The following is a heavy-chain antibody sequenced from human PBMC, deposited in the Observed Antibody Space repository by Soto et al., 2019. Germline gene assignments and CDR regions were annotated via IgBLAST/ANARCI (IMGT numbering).Heavy chain of an antibody. J-gene: IGHJ1*01. V-gene: IGHV1-46*01. CDR3: ASSPTVIAYLFQH. Sequence: QVQLVQSGAEVKKPGASVKVSCKASGYTFTSYYMHWVRQAPGQGLEWMGIINPSGGSTSYAQKCQGRVTMTRDTSTSTVYMELSSLRSEDTAVYYCASSPTVIAYLFQHWGQGTLVTVSS. D-gene: IGHD4-17*01. CDR1: GYTFTSYY. CDR2: INPSGGST.